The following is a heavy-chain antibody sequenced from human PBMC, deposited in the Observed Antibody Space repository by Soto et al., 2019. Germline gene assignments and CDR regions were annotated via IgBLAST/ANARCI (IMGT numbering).Heavy chain of an antibody. D-gene: IGHD3-10*01. V-gene: IGHV1-69*01. CDR3: ARGRYVTMERNYGMDV. CDR2: IIRIFGTA. Sequence: QVPLVQSGAEVTKPGSSVKVSCRASGGTFSSYAISWVRQSPGQGLEWMVGIIRIFGTANYAQKFQGRVTITEDESTSTAYMELSSLRSEDTAVYYCARGRYVTMERNYGMDVWGQGTTVTVSS. J-gene: IGHJ6*02. CDR1: GGTFSSYA.